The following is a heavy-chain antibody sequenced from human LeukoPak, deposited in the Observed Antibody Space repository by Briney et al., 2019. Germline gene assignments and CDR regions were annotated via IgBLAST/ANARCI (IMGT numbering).Heavy chain of an antibody. D-gene: IGHD2-2*01. CDR1: GYTFTRYY. CDR2: INPSGGDT. CDR3: ARGTFRLGSTSCYLY. V-gene: IGHV1-46*01. Sequence: ASVKVSCKASGYTFTRYYMHWLRQAPGQGLEWMGIINPSGGDTTYAQKFQGRVTMTRDMSTSTVYMELSSLISEDTAVYYCARGTFRLGSTSCYLYWGQGTLVTVSS. J-gene: IGHJ4*02.